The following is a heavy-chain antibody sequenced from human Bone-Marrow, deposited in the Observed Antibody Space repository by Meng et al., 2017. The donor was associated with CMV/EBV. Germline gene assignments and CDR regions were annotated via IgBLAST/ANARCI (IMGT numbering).Heavy chain of an antibody. J-gene: IGHJ6*02. Sequence: GESLKISWAASGFTFSSYAMHRVRQAPGKGLEWVAVISYDGSNKYYADSVKGRFTISRDNSKNTLYLQMNSLRAEDKAVYYCVRASGMDVWGQGTTVTVSS. V-gene: IGHV3-30*04. CDR1: GFTFSSYA. CDR3: VRASGMDV. CDR2: ISYDGSNK.